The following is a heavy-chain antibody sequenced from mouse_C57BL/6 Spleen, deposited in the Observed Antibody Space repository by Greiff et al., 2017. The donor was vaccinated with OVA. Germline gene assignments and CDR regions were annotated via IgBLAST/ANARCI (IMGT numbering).Heavy chain of an antibody. CDR1: GFNIKDDY. CDR2: IDPENGDT. J-gene: IGHJ4*01. Sequence: VQLQQSGAELVRPGASVKLSCTASGFNIKDDYMHWVKQRPEQGMEWIGWIDPENGDTEYASKFQGKATITADTYYHTAYQQLTSLTSEDTAFCYCTLPPLLAMDYWGQGTSVTFSS. CDR3: TLPPLLAMDY. V-gene: IGHV14-4*01.